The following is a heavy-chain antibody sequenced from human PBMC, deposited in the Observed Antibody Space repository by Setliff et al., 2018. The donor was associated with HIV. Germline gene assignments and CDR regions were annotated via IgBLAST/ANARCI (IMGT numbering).Heavy chain of an antibody. D-gene: IGHD5-12*01. V-gene: IGHV4-39*02. J-gene: IGHJ4*02. CDR2: IYSSGSA. CDR1: GASIRSSGSY. Sequence: SETLSLTCSVSGASIRSSGSYWVWVRQAPGKGLEWIGSIYSSGSAYYSPSLNSRVSMSVDTSKDHFSLKLDSVTAADTAMYFCARRTQSGYDRYFDYWGQGKLVTV. CDR3: ARRTQSGYDRYFDY.